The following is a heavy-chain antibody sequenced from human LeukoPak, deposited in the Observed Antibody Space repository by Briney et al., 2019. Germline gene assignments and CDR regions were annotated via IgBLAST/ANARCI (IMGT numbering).Heavy chain of an antibody. CDR3: ARDYCSGGSCYSIDDY. CDR2: MNPNSGGT. V-gene: IGHV1-2*02. J-gene: IGHJ4*02. CDR1: GYTFTSYD. D-gene: IGHD2-15*01. Sequence: ASVKVSCKASGYTFTSYDINWVRQATGQGLEWMGWMNPNSGGTNYAQKFQGRVTMTRDTSISTAYMELSRLRSDDTAVYYCARDYCSGGSCYSIDDYWGQGTLVTVSS.